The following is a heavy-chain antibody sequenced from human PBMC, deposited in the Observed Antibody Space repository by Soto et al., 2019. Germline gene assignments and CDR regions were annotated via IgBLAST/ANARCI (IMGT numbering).Heavy chain of an antibody. D-gene: IGHD5-12*01. CDR2: ISYDGSNK. Sequence: QVQLVESGGGVVQPGRSLRLSCAASGFTFSSYAMHWVRQAPGKGLEWVAVISYDGSNKYYADSVKGRFTISRDNSKNTLYLQMNSLRAEDTAVYYCASDFGGYVTPGYWGQGTLVTVSS. J-gene: IGHJ4*02. CDR1: GFTFSSYA. CDR3: ASDFGGYVTPGY. V-gene: IGHV3-30-3*01.